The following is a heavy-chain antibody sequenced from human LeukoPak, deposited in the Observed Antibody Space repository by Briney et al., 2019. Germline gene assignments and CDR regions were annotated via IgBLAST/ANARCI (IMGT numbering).Heavy chain of an antibody. CDR3: AKGNYYDSSGYYYEDAFDI. V-gene: IGHV3-23*01. CDR2: ISGSGGST. Sequence: PGGSLRLSCAVSGFTFSSYAMSWVRQAPGKGLEWVSAISGSGGSTYYADSVKGRFTISRDNSKNTLYLQMNSLRAEDTAVYYCAKGNYYDSSGYYYEDAFDIWGQGTMVTVSS. D-gene: IGHD3-22*01. J-gene: IGHJ3*02. CDR1: GFTFSSYA.